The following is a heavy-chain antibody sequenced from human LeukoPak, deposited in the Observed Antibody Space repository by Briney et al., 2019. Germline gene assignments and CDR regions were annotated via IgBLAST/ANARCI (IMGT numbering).Heavy chain of an antibody. V-gene: IGHV4-34*01. D-gene: IGHD1-26*01. CDR3: ARLVGI. Sequence: SGTLSLTCAVYGGSFSGYYWSWIRQPPGKGLEWIGEINHSGSTNYNPSLKSRVTISVDTSKNQFSLKLSSVTAADTAVYYCARLVGIWGQGTLVTVSS. J-gene: IGHJ4*02. CDR2: INHSGST. CDR1: GGSFSGYY.